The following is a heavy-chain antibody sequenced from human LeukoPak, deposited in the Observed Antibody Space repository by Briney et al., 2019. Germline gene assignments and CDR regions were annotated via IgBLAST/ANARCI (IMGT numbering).Heavy chain of an antibody. D-gene: IGHD1-14*01. CDR2: ITSSSNTI. V-gene: IGHV3-48*01. J-gene: IGHJ6*03. Sequence: GGSLRLSCEASGFTFSRYSMNWVRPAPGKGLEWVSYITSSSNTIYYADSVKGRFTISRDNAKNSLYLQMNSLRADDTAVYYCAREPGYYDMDVWGKGTTVTVSS. CDR3: AREPGYYDMDV. CDR1: GFTFSRYS.